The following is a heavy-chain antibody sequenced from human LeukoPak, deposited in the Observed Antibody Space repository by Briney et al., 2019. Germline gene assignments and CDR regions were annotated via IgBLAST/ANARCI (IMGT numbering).Heavy chain of an antibody. CDR3: ARELGSDYGGYSP. CDR2: IYATGNT. J-gene: IGHJ5*02. Sequence: SETLSLTCSVSGGSMRSDSSFWSWIRQPAGKGLEWIGRIYATGNTNYNPSLERRVTISVDTSKNQFSLELTSVTAADTAVYYCARELGSDYGGYSPWGQGTLVTVSS. V-gene: IGHV4-61*02. D-gene: IGHD4-23*01. CDR1: GGSMRSDSSF.